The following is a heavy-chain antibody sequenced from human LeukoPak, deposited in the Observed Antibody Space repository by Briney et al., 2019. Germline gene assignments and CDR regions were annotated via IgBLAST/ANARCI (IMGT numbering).Heavy chain of an antibody. D-gene: IGHD1-1*01. J-gene: IGHJ3*02. V-gene: IGHV3-53*01. CDR2: ISGSGGST. Sequence: GGSLRLSCAASGFTVSSNYMSWVRQAPGKGLEWVSVISGSGGSTYYADSVKGRFTISRDNSKNTLYLQMNSLRAEDTAVYYCARQLFTGARKAFDIWGQGTMVTVSS. CDR1: GFTVSSNY. CDR3: ARQLFTGARKAFDI.